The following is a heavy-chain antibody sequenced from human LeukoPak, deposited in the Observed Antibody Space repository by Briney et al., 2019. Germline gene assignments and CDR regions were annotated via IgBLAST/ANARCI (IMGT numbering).Heavy chain of an antibody. V-gene: IGHV3-23*01. CDR2: VSASGGST. CDR3: AKGAASRGSTYMAN. Sequence: GGSLRLSCAASAFTFRSYAMIWVRQAPGKGLEWVSTVSASGGSTYYADSVKGRFTISRDNSNNTLSLQINSLRPEDTAVYYCAKGAASRGSTYMANWGQGTLVTVSS. D-gene: IGHD5-12*01. J-gene: IGHJ4*02. CDR1: AFTFRSYA.